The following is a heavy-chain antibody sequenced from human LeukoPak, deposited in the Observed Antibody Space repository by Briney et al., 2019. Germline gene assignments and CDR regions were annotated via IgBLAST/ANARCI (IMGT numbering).Heavy chain of an antibody. V-gene: IGHV3-30-3*01. J-gene: IGHJ4*02. CDR1: GFTFSHYA. Sequence: PGRSLRLSCEASGFTFSHYAMHWVRQAPGKGLEWEAVISYDGNNKFYADSVKGRFTISRDNSKNTLYLQMNDLRAEDTAVYYGASGRHYYASGSPTDFDYWGQGTLVTVSS. CDR2: ISYDGNNK. CDR3: ASGRHYYASGSPTDFDY. D-gene: IGHD3-10*01.